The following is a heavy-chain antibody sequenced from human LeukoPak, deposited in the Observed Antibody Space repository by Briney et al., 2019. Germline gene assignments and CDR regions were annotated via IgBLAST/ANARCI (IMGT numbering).Heavy chain of an antibody. CDR2: IRYNGGNK. Sequence: GGSLRLSCAASGFTFSSYGMHWVRQAPGKGLEWMAVIRYNGGNKYYAEELKGRFTISRDNSKNTLYLQMNSLRAEDTAVYYCAKDSCRGSGGSCYQDYWGQGTLVTVSS. V-gene: IGHV3-33*06. D-gene: IGHD2-15*01. J-gene: IGHJ4*02. CDR3: AKDSCRGSGGSCYQDY. CDR1: GFTFSSYG.